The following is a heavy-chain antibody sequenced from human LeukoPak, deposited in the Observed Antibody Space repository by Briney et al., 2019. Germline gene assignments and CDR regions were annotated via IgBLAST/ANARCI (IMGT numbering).Heavy chain of an antibody. Sequence: GGSLRLSCAASGFIFTTFAMHWVRQAPGKGLEWVAVISYEGSNKYYADSVKGRFTISRDNSKNTLYLQMNSLRAEDTAVYYCARTTCDSTSCYTPTYNWFDPWGQGTLVTVSS. D-gene: IGHD2-2*02. J-gene: IGHJ5*02. CDR1: GFIFTTFA. CDR3: ARTTCDSTSCYTPTYNWFDP. V-gene: IGHV3-30-3*01. CDR2: ISYEGSNK.